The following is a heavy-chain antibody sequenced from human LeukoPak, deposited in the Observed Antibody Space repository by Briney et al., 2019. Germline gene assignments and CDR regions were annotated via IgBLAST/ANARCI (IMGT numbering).Heavy chain of an antibody. CDR1: GYTFTGYY. Sequence: ASVKVSCKASGYTFTGYYMHWVRQAPGQGLEWMGWINPNSGGTNYAQKFQGRVTMTRDTSTSTVYMELSSLRSEDTAVYYCAREASSGYRGQGFDYWGQGTLVTVSS. D-gene: IGHD3-22*01. CDR2: INPNSGGT. J-gene: IGHJ4*02. V-gene: IGHV1-2*02. CDR3: AREASSGYRGQGFDY.